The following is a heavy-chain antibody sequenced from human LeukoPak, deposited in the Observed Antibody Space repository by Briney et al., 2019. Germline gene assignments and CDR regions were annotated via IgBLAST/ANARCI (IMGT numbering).Heavy chain of an antibody. J-gene: IGHJ5*02. CDR3: ARAVFGAMPAATNYWFDP. V-gene: IGHV1-46*01. CDR1: GYTFTSYY. Sequence: ASVKVSCKASGYTFTSYYMHWVRQAPGQGLEWMGIINPSGGSTSYAQKFQGRVTMTRDTSITTAYMELRRLRSDDTAVYYCARAVFGAMPAATNYWFDPWGQGTLVTVSS. D-gene: IGHD2-2*01. CDR2: INPSGGST.